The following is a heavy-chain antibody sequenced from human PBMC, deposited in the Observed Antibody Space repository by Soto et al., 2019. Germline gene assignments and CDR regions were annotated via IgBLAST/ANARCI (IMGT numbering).Heavy chain of an antibody. J-gene: IGHJ6*02. D-gene: IGHD3-3*01. CDR3: AKDMAHYDFWGHNQRGMDV. Sequence: EVQLLESGGGLVQPGGSLRLSCAASGFTFSSYAMSWVRQAPGKGLEWVSGIDGSGRNTYYADSVKGRFTISRDNAKNSLYLQMHSLRAEDTAIYYCAKDMAHYDFWGHNQRGMDVWGQGTTVTVSS. CDR1: GFTFSSYA. CDR2: IDGSGRNT. V-gene: IGHV3-23*01.